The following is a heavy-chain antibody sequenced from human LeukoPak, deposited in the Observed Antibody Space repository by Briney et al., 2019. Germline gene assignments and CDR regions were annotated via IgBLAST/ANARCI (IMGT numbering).Heavy chain of an antibody. D-gene: IGHD1-26*01. CDR2: IKSKTDGGTT. Sequence: GGSLRLSCAAYGFTFSNAWMSWVRQAPGKGLEWVGRIKSKTDGGTTDYAAPVKGRFTISRDDSRNMLYLQMNSLKTEDTAVYYCTTGMMGVENDAFDIWGQGTMVTVSS. CDR1: GFTFSNAW. CDR3: TTGMMGVENDAFDI. V-gene: IGHV3-15*01. J-gene: IGHJ3*02.